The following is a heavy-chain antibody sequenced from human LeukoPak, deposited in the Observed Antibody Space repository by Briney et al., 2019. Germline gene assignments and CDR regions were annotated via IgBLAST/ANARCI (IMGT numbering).Heavy chain of an antibody. J-gene: IGHJ6*03. V-gene: IGHV1-69*13. D-gene: IGHD3-3*01. CDR1: GGTFSSYA. Sequence: SVQVSCKASGGTFSSYAISWVRQAPGQGLEWMGGIIPILGTANYAQKFQGRATITADESTSTAYMELSSLRSEDTAVYYCARVFTIFGVVNPSYSYYYMDVWGKGTTVTVSS. CDR2: IIPILGTA. CDR3: ARVFTIFGVVNPSYSYYYMDV.